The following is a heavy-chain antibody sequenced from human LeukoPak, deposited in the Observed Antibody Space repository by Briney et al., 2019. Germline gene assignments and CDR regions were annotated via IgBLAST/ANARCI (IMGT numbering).Heavy chain of an antibody. V-gene: IGHV3-7*01. CDR3: ARLYSSSDTSTQYYFDY. Sequence: ARSLRLSCAAAGFTLSSHWMSWVRQAPGKGLEWVATIKQDGSEKYYVESVKGRFTIPRDNAKNSLYLQMTGLRAEDTAVYYCARLYSSSDTSTQYYFDYWGQGTLVTVSA. D-gene: IGHD6-6*01. J-gene: IGHJ4*02. CDR1: GFTLSSHW. CDR2: IKQDGSEK.